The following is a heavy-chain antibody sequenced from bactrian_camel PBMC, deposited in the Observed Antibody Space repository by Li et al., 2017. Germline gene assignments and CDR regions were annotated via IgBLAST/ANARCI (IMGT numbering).Heavy chain of an antibody. J-gene: IGHJ4*01. CDR1: GYIYNRC. D-gene: IGHD1*01. V-gene: IGHV3S53*01. Sequence: QLVEFGGGSVQAGGSLTLSCEASGYIYNRCMGWFRQAAGKEREGVATIDSGGGTTYVDSVKGRFTISKDNAKNTVYLQMDSLRPEDTGLYYCAAAEYCSAYALRTGHGLASDPETSNTGAGGPRSPSP. CDR2: IDSGGGT. CDR3: AAAEYCSAYALRTGHGLASDPETSNT.